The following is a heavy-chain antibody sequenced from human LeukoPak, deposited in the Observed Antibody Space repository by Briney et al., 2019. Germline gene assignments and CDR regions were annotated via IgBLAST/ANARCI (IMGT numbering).Heavy chain of an antibody. D-gene: IGHD1-26*01. CDR2: IWYGGSNK. CDR3: ATDARPSGSYLPN. V-gene: IGHV3-33*08. Sequence: GGSLRLSCAASGFTFSSYGMHWVRQAPGKGLEWVAVIWYGGSNKYYADSVKGRFTISRDNSKNTLYLQMNSLRAEDTAVYYCATDARPSGSYLPNWGQGTLVTVSS. J-gene: IGHJ4*02. CDR1: GFTFSSYG.